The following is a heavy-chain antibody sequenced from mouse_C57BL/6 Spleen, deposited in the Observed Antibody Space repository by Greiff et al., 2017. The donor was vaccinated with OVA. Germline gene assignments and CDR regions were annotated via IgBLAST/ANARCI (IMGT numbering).Heavy chain of an antibody. CDR1: GYTFTSYW. CDR2: IDPSDSET. J-gene: IGHJ3*01. CDR3: ARCEASFPWFAY. V-gene: IGHV1-52*01. Sequence: QVQLKQPGAELVRPGSSVKLSCKASGYTFTSYWMHWVKQRPIQGLEWIGNIDPSDSETHYNQKFKDKATLTVDKSSSTAYMQLSSLTSEDSAVYYCARCEASFPWFAYWGQGTLVTVSA.